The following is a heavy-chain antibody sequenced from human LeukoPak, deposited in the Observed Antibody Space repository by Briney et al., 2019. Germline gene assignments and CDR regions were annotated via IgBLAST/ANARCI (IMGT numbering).Heavy chain of an antibody. J-gene: IGHJ4*02. Sequence: HPGGSLRLSCAASGFTVSSNYMSWVRQAPGKGLEWVSVIYSGGSTYYADSVKGRFTISRDNSKNTLYLQMNSLRAEDTAVYYCARIGSYSHCDYWGQGTLVTVSS. CDR3: ARIGSYSHCDY. CDR2: IYSGGST. CDR1: GFTVSSNY. V-gene: IGHV3-53*01. D-gene: IGHD1-26*01.